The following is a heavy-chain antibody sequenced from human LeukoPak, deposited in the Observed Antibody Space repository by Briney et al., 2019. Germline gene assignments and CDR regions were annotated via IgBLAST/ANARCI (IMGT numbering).Heavy chain of an antibody. CDR3: AKRITMARGVIPDAFDI. V-gene: IGHV3-23*01. CDR1: GFTFSSYA. Sequence: PGGSLRLSCAASGFTFSSYAMSWVRQAPGKGLEWVSAISGSGGSTYYADSVKGRFTISRDNSKNTLYLQMNSLRAEDTAVYYCAKRITMARGVIPDAFDIWGQGTMVTVSS. D-gene: IGHD3-10*01. CDR2: ISGSGGST. J-gene: IGHJ3*02.